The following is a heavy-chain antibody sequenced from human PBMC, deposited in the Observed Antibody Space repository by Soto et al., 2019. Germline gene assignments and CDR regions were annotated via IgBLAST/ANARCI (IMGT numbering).Heavy chain of an antibody. CDR1: GFSFSNAN. V-gene: IGHV3-33*01. J-gene: IGHJ4*02. Sequence: GGSLRLSCAASGFSFSNANMHWVRQAPGRGLDWVAGIYFDGGNKYYADSVKGRFTISRDNSKNTLYLQMNSLRAEDTAVYYCARELARIHLPFDHCGQGPLVTVSS. CDR3: ARELARIHLPFDH. CDR2: IYFDGGNK. D-gene: IGHD6-13*01.